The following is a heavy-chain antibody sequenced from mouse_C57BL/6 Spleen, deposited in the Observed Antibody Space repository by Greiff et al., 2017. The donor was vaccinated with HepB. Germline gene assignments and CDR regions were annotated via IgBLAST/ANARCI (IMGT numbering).Heavy chain of an antibody. CDR1: GYTFTSYW. D-gene: IGHD1-1*01. CDR2: INPSSGYT. J-gene: IGHJ4*01. Sequence: VQLQQSGAELAKPGASVKLSCKASGYTFTSYWMHWVKQRPGPGLEWIGYINPSSGYTKYNQKFKDKATLTADKSSSTAYMQLSSLTYEDSAVYYCARSPIITTVVDYAMDYWGQGTSVTVSS. V-gene: IGHV1-7*01. CDR3: ARSPIITTVVDYAMDY.